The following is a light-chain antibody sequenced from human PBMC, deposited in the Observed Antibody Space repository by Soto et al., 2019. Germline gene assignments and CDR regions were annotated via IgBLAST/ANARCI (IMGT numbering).Light chain of an antibody. CDR3: LLSFSGAVV. CDR2: DTS. Sequence: QAVVTQEPSLTVSPGGKVTLTCGSRTGAVTSGHYPYWFQQKPGQAPRTLIYDTSNKHSWTPARFSGSLLGGKAALTLSGAQPQDEAEYYWLLSFSGAVVFGGGTKLTVL. V-gene: IGLV7-46*01. J-gene: IGLJ2*01. CDR1: TGAVTSGHY.